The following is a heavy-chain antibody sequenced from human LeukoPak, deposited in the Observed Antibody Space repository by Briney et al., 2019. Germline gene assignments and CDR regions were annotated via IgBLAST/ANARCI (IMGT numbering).Heavy chain of an antibody. J-gene: IGHJ4*02. CDR1: GFTFSSYA. D-gene: IGHD6-19*01. CDR2: ISGSGGST. Sequence: ERSLRLSCAASGFTFSSYAMSWVRQAPGKGLEWVSAISGSGGSTYYADSVKGRFTISRDNSKNTLYLQMNSLRAEDTAVYYCAKDMISVAENFDYWGQGTLVTVSS. CDR3: AKDMISVAENFDY. V-gene: IGHV3-23*01.